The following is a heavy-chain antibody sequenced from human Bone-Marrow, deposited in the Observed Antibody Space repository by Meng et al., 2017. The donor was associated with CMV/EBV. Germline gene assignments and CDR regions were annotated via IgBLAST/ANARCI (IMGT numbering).Heavy chain of an antibody. CDR2: ISSSSSYI. V-gene: IGHV3-21*01. J-gene: IGHJ6*02. D-gene: IGHD2-2*01. CDR1: GFTFSSYS. CDR3: ARGGDIVVVPAAINYYYYGMDV. Sequence: GGSLRLSCAASGFTFSSYSMNWVRQAPGKGLEWVSSISSSSSYIYYADSVKGRFTISRDNSKNTLYLQMNSLRAEDTAVYYCARGGDIVVVPAAINYYYYGMDVWGQGTTVTVSS.